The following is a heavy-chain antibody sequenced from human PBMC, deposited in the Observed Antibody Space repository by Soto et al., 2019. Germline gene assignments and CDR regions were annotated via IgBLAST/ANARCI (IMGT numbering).Heavy chain of an antibody. J-gene: IGHJ5*02. CDR1: GGSISSGGYY. CDR3: ARVLDFWSGYYEGWFDP. CDR2: IYYSGST. V-gene: IGHV4-31*03. D-gene: IGHD3-3*01. Sequence: QVQLQESGPGLVKPSQTLSLTCTVSGGSISSGGYYWSWIRQHPGKGLEWIGYIYYSGSTYYHPSLKRRVTISVDTSKNQFSLKLSSVTAADTAVYYCARVLDFWSGYYEGWFDPWGQGTLVTVSS.